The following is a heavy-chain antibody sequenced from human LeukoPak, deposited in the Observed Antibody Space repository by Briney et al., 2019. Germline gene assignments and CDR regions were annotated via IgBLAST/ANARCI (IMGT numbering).Heavy chain of an antibody. V-gene: IGHV3-7*01. CDR1: GFTFSTYW. Sequence: GGSLRLSCSASGFTFSTYWMSWVRQAPGKGLEWVANMRRDGNEIYYLDSVRGRFTISRDNAKNSLYLQMNSLRAEDTAVYYCALNYYDSSGYSNWFDPWGQGTLVTVSS. CDR3: ALNYYDSSGYSNWFDP. D-gene: IGHD3-22*01. CDR2: MRRDGNEI. J-gene: IGHJ5*02.